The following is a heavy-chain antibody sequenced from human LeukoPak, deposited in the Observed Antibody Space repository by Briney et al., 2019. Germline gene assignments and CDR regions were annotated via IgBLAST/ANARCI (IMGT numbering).Heavy chain of an antibody. CDR2: IYYSGNT. CDR1: GDSISSYY. D-gene: IGHD3-3*02. V-gene: IGHV4-59*01. J-gene: IGHJ4*02. Sequence: SETLSLTCTVSGDSISSYYWTWIRQPPGKGLEWIGYIYYSGNTDYNPSLKSRVTISVDTSKNQFSLKLSSVTAADTAVYYCARGGFSLDFDYWGQGTLVTVSS. CDR3: ARGGFSLDFDY.